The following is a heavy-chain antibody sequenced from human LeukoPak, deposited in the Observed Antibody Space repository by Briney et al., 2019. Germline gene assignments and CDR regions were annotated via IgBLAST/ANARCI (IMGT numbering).Heavy chain of an antibody. CDR1: GGSLTTHW. CDR2: INHSGHT. Sequence: SETLSLTCAVYGGSLTTHWWTWIRRSAGRGLEWVGEINHSGHTNYNPSFESRLTVSIDKSKNQFSLRLSSVTAADTAIYYCARGRVYFRDLTSLRGVIPFDSWGQGTPVIVSS. CDR3: ARGRVYFRDLTSLRGVIPFDS. V-gene: IGHV4-34*01. J-gene: IGHJ4*02. D-gene: IGHD3-10*01.